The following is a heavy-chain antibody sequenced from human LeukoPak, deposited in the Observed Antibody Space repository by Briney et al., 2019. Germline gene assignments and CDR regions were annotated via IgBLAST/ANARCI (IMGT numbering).Heavy chain of an antibody. CDR3: ARSEGFVYGGYTAIDI. CDR1: EYTFTSYD. V-gene: IGHV1-8*03. Sequence: GASVKVSCKASEYTFTSYDINWVRQATGQGLEGMWWRNPNSGTTGYAHKFQGRVTITRNTSINTPYMELSSLRSEDTAVYYCARSEGFVYGGYTAIDIWDQGTMVTVSS. J-gene: IGHJ3*02. CDR2: RNPNSGTT. D-gene: IGHD4-17*01.